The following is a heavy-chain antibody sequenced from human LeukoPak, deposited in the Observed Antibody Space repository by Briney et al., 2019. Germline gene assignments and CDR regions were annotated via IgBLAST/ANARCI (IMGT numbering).Heavy chain of an antibody. J-gene: IGHJ4*02. CDR3: AXXXXXDYYDSSGYRGGDY. Sequence: ASVKVSCKASGYTFTSYGISWVRQAPGQGLEWMGWISAYNGNTNYAQKLQGRVTMTTDTSTSTAYMELRSLRSDDTAVYYCAXXXXXDYYDSSGYRGGDYWGQGTLVTVSS. V-gene: IGHV1-18*01. CDR1: GYTFTSYG. D-gene: IGHD3-22*01. CDR2: ISAYNGNT.